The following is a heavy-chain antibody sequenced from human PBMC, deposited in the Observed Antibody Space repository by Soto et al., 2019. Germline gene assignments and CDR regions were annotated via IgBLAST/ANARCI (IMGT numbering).Heavy chain of an antibody. CDR3: VNFLRHYYYGMDV. CDR2: IKQDGSEK. J-gene: IGHJ6*02. Sequence: PGGSLRLSCAASGFTFSSYWMSWVRQAPGKGLEWVANIKQDGSEKYYVDSVKGRFTISRDNAKNSLYLQMNSLRAEDTAVYYFVNFLRHYYYGMDVCGQGTSVTVSS. D-gene: IGHD4-17*01. V-gene: IGHV3-7*05. CDR1: GFTFSSYW.